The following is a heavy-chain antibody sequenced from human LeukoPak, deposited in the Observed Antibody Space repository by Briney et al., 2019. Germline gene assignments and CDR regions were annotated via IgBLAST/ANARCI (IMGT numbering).Heavy chain of an antibody. CDR2: ISGSGGTT. CDR1: GFTFSSYG. Sequence: GGSLRLSCAASGFTFSSYGMSWVRQAPGKGLEWVSGISGSGGTTYYGDSMKGRFTISRDSSKSTLYLQMDSLRSEDTAVYYCAKDGQQVRPRNFDSWGQGTLVTASS. D-gene: IGHD6-13*01. V-gene: IGHV3-23*01. J-gene: IGHJ4*02. CDR3: AKDGQQVRPRNFDS.